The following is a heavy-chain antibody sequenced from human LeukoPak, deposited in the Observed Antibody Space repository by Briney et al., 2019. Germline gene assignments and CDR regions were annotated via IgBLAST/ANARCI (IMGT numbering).Heavy chain of an antibody. CDR3: ASEYCSGGNCYFDY. J-gene: IGHJ4*02. V-gene: IGHV5-51*01. D-gene: IGHD2-15*01. CDR2: IFPGDSDT. CDR1: EYSFATYW. Sequence: PGESLKTSCKGSEYSFATYWIGWVRQMPGQGLEWMGIIFPGDSDTRYSPSFQGQATISADKSISTAYLQWSSLKASDTAIYYCASEYCSGGNCYFDYWGQGTLVTVSS.